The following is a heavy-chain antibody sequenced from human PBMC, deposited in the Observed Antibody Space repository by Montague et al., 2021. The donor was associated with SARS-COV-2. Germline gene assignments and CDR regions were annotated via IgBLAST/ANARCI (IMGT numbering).Heavy chain of an antibody. J-gene: IGHJ5*02. CDR3: AREGLNNWFDP. Sequence: SETLSLTCSVSNGSISSYHWSWVQQPPGKRLEWIGYIYYRGSTNYNPSLESRVTISVDTSKNQFSLKLRSVTAADTAVYFCAREGLNNWFDPWGQGTLVIVSS. V-gene: IGHV4-59*01. CDR2: IYYRGST. CDR1: NGSISSYH.